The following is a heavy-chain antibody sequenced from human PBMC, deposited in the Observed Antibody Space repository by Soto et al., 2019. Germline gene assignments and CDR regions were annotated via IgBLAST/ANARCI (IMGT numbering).Heavy chain of an antibody. V-gene: IGHV4-34*01. J-gene: IGHJ4*02. CDR3: ARTYSSSWYPFDY. CDR1: GGSFSGYY. D-gene: IGHD6-13*01. CDR2: INQSGST. Sequence: QVQLQQWGAGRLKPSETLSLTCAVYGGSFSGYYWSWIRQPPGKGLEWIGEINQSGSTNYKPSLKSRVTISVDTSKIQCALKLSSVTAADTAVYYCARTYSSSWYPFDYWGQGTLVTGSS.